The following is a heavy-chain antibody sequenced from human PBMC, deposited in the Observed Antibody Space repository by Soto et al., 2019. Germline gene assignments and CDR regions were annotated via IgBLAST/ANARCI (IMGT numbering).Heavy chain of an antibody. J-gene: IGHJ4*02. CDR3: VRARSTDSRPDY. D-gene: IGHD3-22*01. V-gene: IGHV3-21*01. Sequence: GGSLRLSCAASGFTFSLYSIIWVRQAPGKGLEWVASITSSSSYIYYEDSLKGRFTISRDNAKNSLFLQLDSLRAEDTAVYFCVRARSTDSRPDYWGQGTLVTVSS. CDR1: GFTFSLYS. CDR2: ITSSSSYI.